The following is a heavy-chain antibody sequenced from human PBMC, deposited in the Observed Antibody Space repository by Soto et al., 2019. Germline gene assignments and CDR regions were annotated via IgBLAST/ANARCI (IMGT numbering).Heavy chain of an antibody. CDR1: GYTFTSYG. J-gene: IGHJ4*02. D-gene: IGHD5-12*01. CDR3: ARRAEVATISFDY. Sequence: QVQLVQSGAEVKKPGASVKVSCKASGYTFTSYGISWVRQAPGQGLEWMGWISAYNGNTNYAQKLQGRVTMNPDTSTSTGYMELRSLRSDDTAVYDCARRAEVATISFDYWGQGTLVTVSS. CDR2: ISAYNGNT. V-gene: IGHV1-18*01.